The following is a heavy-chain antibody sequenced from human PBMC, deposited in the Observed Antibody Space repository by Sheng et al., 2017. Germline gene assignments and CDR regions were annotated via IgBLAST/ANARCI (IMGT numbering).Heavy chain of an antibody. V-gene: IGHV4-61*01. Sequence: QVQLQESGPGLVKPSETLSLTCTVSGGSVSSGSYYWSWIRQPPGKGLEWIGYIYYSGSTNYNPSLKSRVTISVDTSKNQFSLKLSSVTAADTAVYYCARVCSSTSCDSVKYYYGSGSYYNFDYWGQGTRGHR. D-gene: IGHD3-10*01. CDR3: ARVCSSTSCDSVKYYYGSGSYYNFDY. CDR1: GGSVSSGSYY. J-gene: IGHJ4*02. CDR2: IYYSGST.